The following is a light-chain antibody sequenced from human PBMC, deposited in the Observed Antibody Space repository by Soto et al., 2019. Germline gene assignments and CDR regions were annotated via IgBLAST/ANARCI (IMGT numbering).Light chain of an antibody. Sequence: DIQMTQSPSSLSASVGDRVTITCRASQSISIYLNWYQQKPGKAPKLLIYAASRLPSGVPSRFSGSGSWTDFTLTISSLQPEDFATYYCQHSYSTPRTFGQGTKVEIK. CDR2: AAS. J-gene: IGKJ1*01. CDR1: QSISIY. V-gene: IGKV1-39*01. CDR3: QHSYSTPRT.